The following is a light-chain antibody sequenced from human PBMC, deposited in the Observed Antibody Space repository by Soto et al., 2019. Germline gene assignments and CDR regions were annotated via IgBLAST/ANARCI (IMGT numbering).Light chain of an antibody. V-gene: IGKV1-5*01. CDR2: DAS. CDR3: QKYNSYFQT. J-gene: IGKJ1*01. Sequence: DIQRTPSPSTLSASVVDMVPISCMASHTISRWLAWDQQQPGKAPKLIIYDASNLESGVPSRFSGSGSGTEFTLTISSLQPDDFATYYCQKYNSYFQTSGQGTKGDIK. CDR1: HTISRW.